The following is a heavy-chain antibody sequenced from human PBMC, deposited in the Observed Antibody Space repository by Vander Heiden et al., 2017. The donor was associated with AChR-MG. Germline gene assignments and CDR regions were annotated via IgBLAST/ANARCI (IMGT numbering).Heavy chain of an antibody. J-gene: IGHJ2*01. CDR3: ARGYFDL. Sequence: QVQLQESGPGLVKPSETLSLTCAVSGYSISSGYYWGWIRQPPGKGLEWIGSIYQRGSTYYNPSLKSRVTRSVDTSKNQLSMQLSSVTAADTAWYFCARGYFDLWGRVTLVTISS. CDR2: IYQRGST. V-gene: IGHV4-38-2*01. CDR1: GYSISSGYY.